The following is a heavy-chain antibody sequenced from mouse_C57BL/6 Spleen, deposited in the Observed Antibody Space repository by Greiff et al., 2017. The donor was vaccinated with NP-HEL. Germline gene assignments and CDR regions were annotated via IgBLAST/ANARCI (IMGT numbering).Heavy chain of an antibody. J-gene: IGHJ1*03. CDR1: GFTFTDYY. D-gene: IGHD1-1*01. CDR2: IRNKANGYTT. V-gene: IGHV7-3*01. Sequence: LVESGGGLVQPGGSLSLSCAASGFTFTDYYMSWVRQPPGQALEWLGFIRNKANGYTTESSASVKGRFTISRDNSQSILYLQMNALRAEDSATYYCARYKTTVVARYFDVWGTGTTVTVSS. CDR3: ARYKTTVVARYFDV.